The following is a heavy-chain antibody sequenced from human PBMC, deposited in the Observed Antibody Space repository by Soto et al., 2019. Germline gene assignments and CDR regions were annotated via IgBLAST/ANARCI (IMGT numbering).Heavy chain of an antibody. D-gene: IGHD4-4*01. CDR1: GFTFDDYA. J-gene: IGHJ4*02. Sequence: EVQLVESGGGLVLPGRSLRLSCAASGFTFDDYAMHWVRQAPGKGLEWVSGISWNSDNIDYADSVKGRFTISRDNAKKSLYLQMNSLRAEDTALYYCTRDIRATVLHGPFDYWGQGTLVTVSS. CDR3: TRDIRATVLHGPFDY. V-gene: IGHV3-9*01. CDR2: ISWNSDNI.